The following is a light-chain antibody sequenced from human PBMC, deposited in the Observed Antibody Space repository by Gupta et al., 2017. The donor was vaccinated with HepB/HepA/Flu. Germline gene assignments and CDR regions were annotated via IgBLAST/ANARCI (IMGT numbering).Light chain of an antibody. CDR1: QSISTY. Sequence: DIQVTQSPSSLSASVGDRVTITCRASQSISTYLNWYQQRPGKAPNLLIYVASNLQSGVPSRFSGSGSGTDFTLTISSLQPEDFATYYGQQSYSTPRTFGQGTKVEIK. J-gene: IGKJ1*01. V-gene: IGKV1-39*01. CDR2: VAS. CDR3: QQSYSTPRT.